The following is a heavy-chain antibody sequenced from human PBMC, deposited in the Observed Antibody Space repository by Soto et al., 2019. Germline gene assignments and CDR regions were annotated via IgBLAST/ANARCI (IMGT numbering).Heavy chain of an antibody. Sequence: GSLRLSCAASGFTFSSYSMNWVRQAPGKGLEWVSSISSSSSYIYYADSVKGRFTISRDNAKNSLYLQMNSLRAEDTAVYYCARVRSTMTSPRSRMDVWGQGTTVTVSS. V-gene: IGHV3-21*01. J-gene: IGHJ6*02. CDR1: GFTFSSYS. D-gene: IGHD3-22*01. CDR2: ISSSSSYI. CDR3: ARVRSTMTSPRSRMDV.